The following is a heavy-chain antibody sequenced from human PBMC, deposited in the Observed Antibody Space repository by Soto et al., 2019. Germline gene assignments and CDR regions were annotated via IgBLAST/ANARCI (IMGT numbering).Heavy chain of an antibody. J-gene: IGHJ4*02. V-gene: IGHV4-39*01. CDR1: GGSISSSSYY. D-gene: IGHD6-19*01. CDR3: ARVGIAVAELDY. CDR2: IYYSGST. Sequence: SETLSLTCTVSGGSISSSSYYWGWIRQPPGKGLEWIGSIYYSGSTYYNPSLKSRVTISVDTSENQFSLKLSSVTAADTAVYYCARVGIAVAELDYWGQGTLVTVSS.